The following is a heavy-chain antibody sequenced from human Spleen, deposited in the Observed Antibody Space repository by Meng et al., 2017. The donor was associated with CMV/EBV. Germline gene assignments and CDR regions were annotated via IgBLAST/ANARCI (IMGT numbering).Heavy chain of an antibody. CDR2: IYHTGTT. J-gene: IGHJ4*02. D-gene: IGHD5-24*01. Sequence: DSITSGPYSWSWIRQPPGKGLEWLGYIYHTGTTYNNPSLKSRVTISVDRFKNQFSLKLNSVTAADTAVYYCARARRDGYHHYYFDYWGQGTLVTVSS. V-gene: IGHV4-30-2*01. CDR3: ARARRDGYHHYYFDY. CDR1: DSITSGPYS.